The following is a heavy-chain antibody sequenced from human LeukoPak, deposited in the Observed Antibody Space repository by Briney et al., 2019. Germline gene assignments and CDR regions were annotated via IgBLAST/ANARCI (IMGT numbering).Heavy chain of an antibody. CDR3: AREEAGTYGFQY. D-gene: IGHD3-10*01. V-gene: IGHV6-1*01. J-gene: IGHJ4*02. CDR1: GDSVSSNSGA. Sequence: SQTLSLTCAIFGDSVSSNSGAWNWIRQSPSRGIEWLGRAYYRSQWYNDYAFSVKGRIAINADTSKNHFSLQLNSVTPEDTAVYYCAREEAGTYGFQYWGQGTLVTVSS. CDR2: AYYRSQWYN.